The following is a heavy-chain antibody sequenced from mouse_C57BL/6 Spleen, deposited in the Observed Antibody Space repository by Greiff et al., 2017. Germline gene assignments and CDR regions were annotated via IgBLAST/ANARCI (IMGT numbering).Heavy chain of an antibody. CDR1: GYTFTSYW. J-gene: IGHJ1*03. CDR2: IDPSDSET. V-gene: IGHV1-52*01. Sequence: QVQLQQPGAELVRPGSSVKLSCKASGYTFTSYWMHWVKQRPIQGLEWIGNIDPSDSETHYNQKFKDKATLTVDKSSSTAYMQRSSLTSEDSAVYYCASYYGSSRYFDVWGTGTTVTVSS. CDR3: ASYYGSSRYFDV. D-gene: IGHD1-1*01.